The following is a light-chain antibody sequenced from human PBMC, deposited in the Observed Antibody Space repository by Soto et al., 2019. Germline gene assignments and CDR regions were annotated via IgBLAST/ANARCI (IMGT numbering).Light chain of an antibody. V-gene: IGKV3-20*01. J-gene: IGKJ5*01. CDR3: QQYGSSPIT. CDR2: GAS. Sequence: EIVLTQSPGTLSLSPXXXXXXXXXXSQSVSSSYLAWYQQKPGQAPRLLIYGASSRATGIPDRFSGSGSGTDFTLTISRLEPEDFAVYYCQQYGSSPITFGQGTRLEIK. CDR1: QSVSSSY.